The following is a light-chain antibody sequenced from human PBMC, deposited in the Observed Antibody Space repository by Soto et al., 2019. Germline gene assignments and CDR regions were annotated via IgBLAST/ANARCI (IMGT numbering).Light chain of an antibody. CDR1: QSISSW. CDR3: HQYKTYWT. CDR2: KAS. V-gene: IGKV1-5*03. Sequence: DIRMTQSPSTLSASVGDRVTITCRASQSISSWSAWYQQKPGKAPKLLIYKASSLQSGVPSRFSGSGSGTEFTLTISSLQPDDFATYYCHQYKTYWTFGHGTKVDIK. J-gene: IGKJ1*01.